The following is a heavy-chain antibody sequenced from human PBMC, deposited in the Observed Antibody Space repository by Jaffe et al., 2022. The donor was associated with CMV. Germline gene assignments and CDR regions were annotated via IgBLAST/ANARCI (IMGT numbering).Heavy chain of an antibody. J-gene: IGHJ5*02. CDR3: ARLLVVASPPYNWFDP. V-gene: IGHV3-21*01. Sequence: EVQLVESGGGLVKPGGSLRLSCAASGFTFSSYSMNWVRQAPGKGLEWVSSISSSSSYIYYADSVKGRFTISRDNAKNSLYLQMNSLRAEDTAVYYCARLLVVASPPYNWFDPWGQGTLVTVSS. CDR2: ISSSSSYI. CDR1: GFTFSSYS. D-gene: IGHD3-22*01.